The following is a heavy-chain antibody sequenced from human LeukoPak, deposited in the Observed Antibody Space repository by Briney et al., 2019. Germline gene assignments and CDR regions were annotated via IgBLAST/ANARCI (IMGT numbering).Heavy chain of an antibody. CDR1: GFTFSSYA. CDR2: ISAGGGGT. CDR3: AKPENGTPFDY. D-gene: IGHD1-14*01. Sequence: GGSLRLSCAASGFTFSSYAMTWVRQAPGKGLEWVSSISAGGGGTYYADSVKGRFTISRDNSKNTLYLQMNSLRAEDTAVYYCAKPENGTPFDYWGQGTLVTVSS. J-gene: IGHJ4*02. V-gene: IGHV3-23*01.